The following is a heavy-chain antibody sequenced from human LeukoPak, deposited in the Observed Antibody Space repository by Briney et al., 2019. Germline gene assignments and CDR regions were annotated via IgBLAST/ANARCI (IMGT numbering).Heavy chain of an antibody. CDR2: INSDGSST. D-gene: IGHD5-18*01. CDR3: AKDDPGSYGPDDLDY. J-gene: IGHJ4*02. V-gene: IGHV3-74*01. CDR1: GFTFSNYW. Sequence: GGSLRLSCAASGFTFSNYWMHWVRQAPGKGLWVSRINSDGSSTSYADSVKGRFTISRDNAKNTLYLQMNSLRAEDTAVYYCAKDDPGSYGPDDLDYWGQGTLVTVSS.